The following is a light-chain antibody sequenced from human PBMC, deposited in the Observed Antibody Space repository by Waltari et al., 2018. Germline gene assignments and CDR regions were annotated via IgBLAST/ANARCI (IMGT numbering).Light chain of an antibody. CDR3: QQYNNWPPTT. J-gene: IGKJ4*01. V-gene: IGKV3-15*01. CDR2: GAS. CDR1: QSVSSN. Sequence: ETVMTQSPATLSVSPGERATLSCRASQSVSSNLAWYQQKPGQAPRLLIYGASTRATGIPSMFSVSGSGTEFTLTISSLQSEDFAVYYCQQYNNWPPTTFGGGTKVEIK.